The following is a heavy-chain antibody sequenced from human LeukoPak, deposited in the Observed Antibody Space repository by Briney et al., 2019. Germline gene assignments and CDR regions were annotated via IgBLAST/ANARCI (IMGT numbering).Heavy chain of an antibody. V-gene: IGHV3-7*01. D-gene: IGHD6-13*01. Sequence: GGSLRLSCAASGFTFSNYWMSWVRQAPGRGLEWVANIKQDGSERYYVDSVKGRFTVSRDNAKNSLYFQMNSLRAEDTAVYSCARDGVSGYTTSWYDYWGQGTLVTVSS. CDR1: GFTFSNYW. CDR3: ARDGVSGYTTSWYDY. J-gene: IGHJ4*02. CDR2: IKQDGSER.